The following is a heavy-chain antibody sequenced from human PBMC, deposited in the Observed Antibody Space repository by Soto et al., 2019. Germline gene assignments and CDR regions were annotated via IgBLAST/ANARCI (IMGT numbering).Heavy chain of an antibody. CDR3: AKKVNSGPGSQYFDY. J-gene: IGHJ4*02. D-gene: IGHD3-10*01. CDR2: FRTSGDGGTT. Sequence: GGSLRLSCAASGFTFSSYSMSWVRQAPGKGLEWVSGFRTSGDGGTTYYADSVKGRFTISRDNSKNMLFLQMNSLRAEDTAIYYCAKKVNSGPGSQYFDYWGQGTLVTAPQ. V-gene: IGHV3-23*01. CDR1: GFTFSSYS.